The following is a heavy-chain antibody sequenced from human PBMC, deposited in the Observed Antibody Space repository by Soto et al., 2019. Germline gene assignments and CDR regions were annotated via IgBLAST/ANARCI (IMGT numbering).Heavy chain of an antibody. Sequence: SETLSLTCAVYGGSFSGYYWSWIRQPPGKGLEWIGEINHSGSTNYNPSLKSRVTISVDTSKNQFSLKLSSVTAADTAVYYCASKLLLGVYGDSTLSYFDYWGQGTLVTVSS. D-gene: IGHD4-17*01. CDR3: ASKLLLGVYGDSTLSYFDY. V-gene: IGHV4-34*01. J-gene: IGHJ4*02. CDR2: INHSGST. CDR1: GGSFSGYY.